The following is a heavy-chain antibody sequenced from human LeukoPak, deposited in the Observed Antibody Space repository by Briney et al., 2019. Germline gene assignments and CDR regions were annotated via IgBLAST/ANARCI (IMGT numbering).Heavy chain of an antibody. CDR1: GFTFDDYT. J-gene: IGHJ4*02. CDR2: ISWDGGST. V-gene: IGHV3-43*01. CDR3: AKDSESAAYGSGSSPDY. D-gene: IGHD3-10*01. Sequence: PGGSLRLSCAASGFTFDDYTMHWVRQPPGKGLEWVSLISWDGGSTYYADSVKGRFTISRDNSKNSLYLQMNSLRTEDTALYYCAKDSESAAYGSGSSPDYWGQGTLVTVSS.